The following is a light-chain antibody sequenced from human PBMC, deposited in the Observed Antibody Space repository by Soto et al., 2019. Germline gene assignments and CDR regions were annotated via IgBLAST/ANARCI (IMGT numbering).Light chain of an antibody. Sequence: DIQMTQSPSTLSASVGDRVTITCRASQSVSSWLAWYQQKPGKAPKVPIYDASSLESGVPSRFSGSGSGTEFTLTISSLQPDDFATYYCQQYNRYWTFGQGTKV. V-gene: IGKV1-5*01. CDR2: DAS. CDR3: QQYNRYWT. J-gene: IGKJ1*01. CDR1: QSVSSW.